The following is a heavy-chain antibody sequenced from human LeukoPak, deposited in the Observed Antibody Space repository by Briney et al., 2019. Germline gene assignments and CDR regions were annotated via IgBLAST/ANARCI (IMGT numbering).Heavy chain of an antibody. D-gene: IGHD3-22*01. V-gene: IGHV3-15*01. J-gene: IGHJ4*02. CDR3: TVNYDSSGYQN. CDR1: GFTFSSYS. Sequence: KPGGSLRLSCAASGFTFSSYSMNWVRQAPGKGLEWVGRIKSKTDGGTTDYAAPVKGRFTISRDDSKNTLYLQMNSLKTEDTAVYYCTVNYDSSGYQNWGQGTLVTVSS. CDR2: IKSKTDGGTT.